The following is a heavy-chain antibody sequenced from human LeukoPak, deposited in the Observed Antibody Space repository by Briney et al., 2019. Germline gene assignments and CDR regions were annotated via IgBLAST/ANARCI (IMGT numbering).Heavy chain of an antibody. CDR2: INHSGST. CDR1: GGSFSGYY. Sequence: PSETLSLTCAVYGGSFSGYYWSWIRQPPGKGLEWIGEINHSGSTNYNPSLKSRVTISVDTSKNQFSLNLSSVTAADTAVYYCAIVLELGYCSGASCYIWFDPWGQGTLVTVSS. V-gene: IGHV4-34*01. J-gene: IGHJ5*02. D-gene: IGHD2-2*02. CDR3: AIVLELGYCSGASCYIWFDP.